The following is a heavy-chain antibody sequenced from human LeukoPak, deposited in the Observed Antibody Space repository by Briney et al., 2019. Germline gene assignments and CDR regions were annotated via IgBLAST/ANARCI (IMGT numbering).Heavy chain of an antibody. Sequence: GGSLRLSCAASGFTFSSYAMSWVRQAPGKGLEWVSVISGSGGATYYADSVKGRFTISRDNSKNTLYLQMNSLRAEDTAVYYCAKDGVATITFDYWGQGTLVTVSS. CDR1: GFTFSSYA. J-gene: IGHJ4*02. V-gene: IGHV3-23*01. D-gene: IGHD5-12*01. CDR3: AKDGVATITFDY. CDR2: ISGSGGAT.